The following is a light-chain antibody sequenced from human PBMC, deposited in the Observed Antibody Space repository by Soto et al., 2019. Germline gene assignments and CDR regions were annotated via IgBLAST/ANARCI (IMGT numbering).Light chain of an antibody. CDR1: QGISSW. V-gene: IGKV1D-12*01. CDR3: QQANSFPVT. J-gene: IGKJ5*01. Sequence: DIQMTQSPSSVSASVGDRVTITCRASQGISSWLAWYHQKPGKAPKLLMYVTSHLQGWFPSRFIGSGSGADFTLTISSLQPEDFATYYCQQANSFPVTFGQGTRLEIK. CDR2: VTS.